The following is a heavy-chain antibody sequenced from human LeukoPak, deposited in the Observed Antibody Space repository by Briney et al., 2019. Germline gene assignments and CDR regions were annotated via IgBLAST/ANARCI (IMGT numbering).Heavy chain of an antibody. D-gene: IGHD4-17*01. V-gene: IGHV4-30-2*01. CDR2: IYHSGST. CDR3: ARSGRRYYFDY. Sequence: SETLSLTCAVSGGSISSGGYSWSWIRQPPGKGLEWIGYIYHSGSTYYNPSLKSRVTISVDRSKNQFSLKLSSVTAADTAVYYCARSGRRYYFDYWGQGTLVTVSP. J-gene: IGHJ4*02. CDR1: GGSISSGGYS.